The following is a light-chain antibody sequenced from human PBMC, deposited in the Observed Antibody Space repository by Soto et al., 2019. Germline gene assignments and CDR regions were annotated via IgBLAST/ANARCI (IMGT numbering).Light chain of an antibody. CDR1: SSDVGGYNY. Sequence: QSALTQPASVSESPGQSITISCTGSSSDVGGYNYVSWYQQHPGKAPKLMIYEVSNRPSGVSNRFSGSKSGNTASLTISGLQAEDEANYYCSSYTSSSTWVFGGGTKLTVL. CDR3: SSYTSSSTWV. J-gene: IGLJ3*02. V-gene: IGLV2-14*01. CDR2: EVS.